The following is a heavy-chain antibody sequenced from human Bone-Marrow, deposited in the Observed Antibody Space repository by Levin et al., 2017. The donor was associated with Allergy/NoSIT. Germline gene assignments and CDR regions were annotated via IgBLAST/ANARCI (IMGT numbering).Heavy chain of an antibody. Sequence: GESLKISCAASGFTFSSYTMSWVRQAPGKGLEWVSAVSGSGDDTYYADSVKGRFTISRDNSKNTLYLQMNSLRAEDTAVYYCAKDRGVVVAATMDYWGQGTLVTVSS. CDR2: VSGSGDDT. CDR1: GFTFSSYT. V-gene: IGHV3-23*01. CDR3: AKDRGVVVAATMDY. D-gene: IGHD2-15*01. J-gene: IGHJ4*02.